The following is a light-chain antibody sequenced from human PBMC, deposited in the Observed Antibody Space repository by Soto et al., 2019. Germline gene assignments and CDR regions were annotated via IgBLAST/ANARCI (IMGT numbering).Light chain of an antibody. V-gene: IGKV1-39*01. CDR2: AAS. Sequence: DIQMTQSPSSLSSSVGCRVTITCRTSQSISSYLNWYQQKPGKAPKLLIYAASSLQSGVPSRFSGSGSGTDFTLTISSLQPEDFATYYCQQSYSTPSITFGQGTRLEIK. CDR3: QQSYSTPSIT. CDR1: QSISSY. J-gene: IGKJ5*01.